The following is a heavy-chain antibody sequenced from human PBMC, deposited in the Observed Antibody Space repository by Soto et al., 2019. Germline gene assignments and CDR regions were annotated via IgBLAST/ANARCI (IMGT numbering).Heavy chain of an antibody. V-gene: IGHV1-8*01. D-gene: IGHD2-15*01. Sequence: ASVKVSCKASGYTFTSYDINWVRRASGQGLEWMGWMNPNSGNTGYAQKFQGRVTMTRNTSISTAYMELSSLRSEDTAVYYCARARIRGVVVVAALFWGQGTLVTVSS. CDR2: MNPNSGNT. J-gene: IGHJ4*02. CDR1: GYTFTSYD. CDR3: ARARIRGVVVVAALF.